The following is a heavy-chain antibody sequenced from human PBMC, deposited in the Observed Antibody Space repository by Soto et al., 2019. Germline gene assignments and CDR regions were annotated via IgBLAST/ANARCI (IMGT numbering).Heavy chain of an antibody. V-gene: IGHV3-48*02. CDR1: GLTFSSYS. Sequence: SLRLSCAASGLTFSSYSMNWVRQAPGKGLEWVSYISSSSSTIYYADSVKGRFTISRDNAKNSLYLQMNSLRDEDTAVYYCAREAYYDWLNWLDPWGQGTLVTVSS. CDR3: AREAYYDWLNWLDP. D-gene: IGHD3-3*01. CDR2: ISSSSSTI. J-gene: IGHJ5*02.